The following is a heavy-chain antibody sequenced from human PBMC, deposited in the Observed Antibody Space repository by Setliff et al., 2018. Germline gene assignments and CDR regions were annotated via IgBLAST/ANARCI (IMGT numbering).Heavy chain of an antibody. D-gene: IGHD6-19*01. V-gene: IGHV3-73*01. CDR2: IRSKASGFAT. J-gene: IGHJ5*02. CDR1: GFTFSGSA. Sequence: PGGSLRLSCAASGFTFSGSAMHWVRQASGKGLEWIGRIRSKASGFATAYSASVKGRFTISRDDSMNTAYLQMDSLRTEDTAVYYCSRAVDGRTWFDPWGQGALGTVS. CDR3: SRAVDGRTWFDP.